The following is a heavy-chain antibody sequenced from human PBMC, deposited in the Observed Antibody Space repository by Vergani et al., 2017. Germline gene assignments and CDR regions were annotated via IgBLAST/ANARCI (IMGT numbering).Heavy chain of an antibody. D-gene: IGHD6-13*01. CDR1: GYTFTSYG. CDR2: ISAYNGNT. V-gene: IGHV1-18*04. CDR3: ARDKAAAGTKGPSGT. J-gene: IGHJ4*02. Sequence: QVQLVQSGAEVKKPGASVKVSCKASGYTFTSYGISWVRQAPGQGLEWMGWISAYNGNTNYAQKLQGRVTMTTDTSTSTAYMELRSLRSDVTAVYYCARDKAAAGTKGPSGTWGQGTLVTVSS.